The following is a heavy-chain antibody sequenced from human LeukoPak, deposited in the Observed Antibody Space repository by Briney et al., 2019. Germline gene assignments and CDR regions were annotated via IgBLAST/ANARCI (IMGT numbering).Heavy chain of an antibody. CDR2: ISYDGSNK. CDR3: AKAPPSPPHYYYYGMDV. CDR1: GFTFSAYG. Sequence: GGSLRLSCAASGFTFSAYGMHWVRQAPGKGLEWVAVISYDGSNKYYADSVKGRFTISRDNSKNTLYLQMNSLRAEDTAVYYCAKAPPSPPHYYYYGMDVWGQGTTATVSS. V-gene: IGHV3-30*18. J-gene: IGHJ6*02.